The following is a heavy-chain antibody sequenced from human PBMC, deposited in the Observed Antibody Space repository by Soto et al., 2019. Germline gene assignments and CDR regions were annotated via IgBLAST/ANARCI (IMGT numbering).Heavy chain of an antibody. CDR3: AKSGSALVVVVAATVNNWFDP. J-gene: IGHJ5*02. Sequence: PGGSLRLSCAASGFTFSSSSMNWVRQAPGKGLEWVSYISSSSSTIYYADSVKGRFTISRDNAKNTLYLQMNSLRAEDTAVYYCAKSGSALVVVVAATVNNWFDPWGQGTLVTVSS. V-gene: IGHV3-48*01. CDR1: GFTFSSSS. CDR2: ISSSSSTI. D-gene: IGHD2-15*01.